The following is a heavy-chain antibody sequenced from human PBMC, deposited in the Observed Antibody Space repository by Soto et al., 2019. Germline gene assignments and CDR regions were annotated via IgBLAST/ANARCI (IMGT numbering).Heavy chain of an antibody. J-gene: IGHJ6*02. V-gene: IGHV3-64*01. Sequence: EVQLVESGGGLVQPGGSLRLSCAASGFTFSSYAMHWVRQAPGKGLEYVSAITSNGGNTDYASSVKGRFTISRDNSKNTLYLQMGRLRAEDMAVYYCARRIPFGYGMDVRGQGTTVIVSS. D-gene: IGHD2-21*01. CDR1: GFTFSSYA. CDR3: ARRIPFGYGMDV. CDR2: ITSNGGNT.